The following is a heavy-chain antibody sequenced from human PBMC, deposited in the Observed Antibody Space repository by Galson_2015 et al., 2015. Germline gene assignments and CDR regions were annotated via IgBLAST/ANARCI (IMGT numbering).Heavy chain of an antibody. CDR2: IYYSGST. Sequence: SETLSLTCTASGGSVSSGSYYWSWIRQPPGKGLEWIGYIYYSGSTNYNPSLKSRVTISVDTSKNQFSLKLSSVTAADTAVYYCARDRGGTYYFDYWGQGTLVTVSS. V-gene: IGHV4-61*01. D-gene: IGHD2-15*01. J-gene: IGHJ4*02. CDR3: ARDRGGTYYFDY. CDR1: GGSVSSGSYY.